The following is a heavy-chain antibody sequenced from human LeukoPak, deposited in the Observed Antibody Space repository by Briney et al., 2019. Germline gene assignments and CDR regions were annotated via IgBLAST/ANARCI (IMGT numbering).Heavy chain of an antibody. CDR2: INPNSGGT. CDR3: ARGLMDGHDFDY. CDR1: GYSFTGHY. V-gene: IGHV1-2*02. D-gene: IGHD3-3*01. Sequence: ASVTVSCKSSGYSFTGHYMHLVRQAPGQGLEWMGWINPNSGGTNYAQKFQGRVTMTRDTSISTGYMELSRLRSDGTAVYYCARGLMDGHDFDYWGQGTLVTVSS. J-gene: IGHJ4*02.